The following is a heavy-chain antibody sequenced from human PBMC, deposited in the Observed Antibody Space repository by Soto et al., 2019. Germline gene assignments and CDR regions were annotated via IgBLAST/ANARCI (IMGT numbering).Heavy chain of an antibody. CDR1: GLIVSSNF. CDR3: AREEPYYYDSSGYYLDY. V-gene: IGHV3-66*01. Sequence: EVQLVESGGGLVQPGGSLRLSCAASGLIVSSNFMSWVRQAPGKGLEWVSIIYSGGTTYYADSVKGRFTISRDNSKNTLYLQMNSLRAEDTAVCYCAREEPYYYDSSGYYLDYWGQGTLVTVSS. D-gene: IGHD3-22*01. J-gene: IGHJ4*02. CDR2: IYSGGTT.